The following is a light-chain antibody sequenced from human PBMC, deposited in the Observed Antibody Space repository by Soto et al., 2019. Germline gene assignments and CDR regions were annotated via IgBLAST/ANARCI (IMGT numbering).Light chain of an antibody. Sequence: AIPLTQSPSSLSASVGDRVTITCRASQDISTSLAWYQQKPGKVPNLLIYGASTLESGVPSRFSGSGSGTDFTLTISSLQPEDFATYYCQQFNNLFTFGPGTKVDIK. CDR2: GAS. V-gene: IGKV1D-13*01. CDR3: QQFNNLFT. CDR1: QDISTS. J-gene: IGKJ3*01.